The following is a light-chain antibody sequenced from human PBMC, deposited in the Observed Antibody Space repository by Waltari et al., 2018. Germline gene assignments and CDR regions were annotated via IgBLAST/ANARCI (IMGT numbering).Light chain of an antibody. J-gene: IGKJ1*01. CDR3: QQRSNWPPST. Sequence: EIVFTQSPATLSLSPGERATPPCRASQSVSSYLAWYQQKPGQAPRLLIYDASNRATGIPARFSGSGSGTDFTLTISSLEPEEFAVYYCQQRSNWPPSTFGQGTKVEIK. V-gene: IGKV3-11*01. CDR2: DAS. CDR1: QSVSSY.